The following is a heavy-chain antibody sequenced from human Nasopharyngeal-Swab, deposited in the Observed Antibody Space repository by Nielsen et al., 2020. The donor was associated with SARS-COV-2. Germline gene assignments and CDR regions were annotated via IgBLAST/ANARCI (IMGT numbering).Heavy chain of an antibody. CDR1: GFTFSSYW. CDR2: IKQDGSEK. CDR3: AKYYGDYPYYYYYMDV. Sequence: GGSLRLSCAASGFTFSSYWMSWVRQAPGKGLEWVANIKQDGSEKYYVDSVKGRFTISRDNAKNSLYLQMNSLRAEDTAVYYCAKYYGDYPYYYYYMDVWGKGTTVTVSS. D-gene: IGHD4-17*01. J-gene: IGHJ6*03. V-gene: IGHV3-7*02.